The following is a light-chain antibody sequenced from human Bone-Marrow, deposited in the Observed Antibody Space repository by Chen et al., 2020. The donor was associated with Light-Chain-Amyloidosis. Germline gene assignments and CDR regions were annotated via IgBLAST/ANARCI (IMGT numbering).Light chain of an antibody. CDR1: SSDVGGDNH. Sequence: QYALHQPAPVSGSPGPSLTISSTGTSSDVGGDNHVSWYHQHPDKAPKLMIYEVTNRPSWVPDRFSGSKSDNTASLTISGLQTEDEAYYFCSSYTITNTLVFGSGTRVTVL. CDR3: SSYTITNTLV. J-gene: IGLJ1*01. V-gene: IGLV2-14*01. CDR2: EVT.